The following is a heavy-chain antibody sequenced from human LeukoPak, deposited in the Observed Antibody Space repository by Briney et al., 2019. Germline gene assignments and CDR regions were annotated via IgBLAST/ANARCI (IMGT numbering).Heavy chain of an antibody. Sequence: ETLSLTCTVSGGSISHYYWTWIRQPPGKGLEWIGYIYYSDVANYNPSLKSRVSISVDTSKNQFSLKLTSVTAADTAVYFCARGRVSSSTWFSTYYYYFYMDVWGKGTTVTVSS. CDR3: ARGRVSSSTWFSTYYYYFYMDV. D-gene: IGHD3-10*01. J-gene: IGHJ6*03. CDR2: IYYSDVA. CDR1: GGSISHYY. V-gene: IGHV4-59*01.